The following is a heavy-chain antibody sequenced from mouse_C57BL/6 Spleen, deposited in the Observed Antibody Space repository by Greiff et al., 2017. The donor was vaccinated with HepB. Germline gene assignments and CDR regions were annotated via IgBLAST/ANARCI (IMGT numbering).Heavy chain of an antibody. CDR3: ARSYYVPHWYFDV. Sequence: EVQLQESGGGLVKPGGSLKLSCAASGFTFSDYGMHWVRQAPEKGLEWVAYISSGSSTIYYADTVKGRFTISRDNAKNTLFLQMTSLRSEDTAMYYCARSYYVPHWYFDVWGTGTTVTVSS. J-gene: IGHJ1*03. V-gene: IGHV5-17*01. CDR2: ISSGSSTI. CDR1: GFTFSDYG. D-gene: IGHD1-1*01.